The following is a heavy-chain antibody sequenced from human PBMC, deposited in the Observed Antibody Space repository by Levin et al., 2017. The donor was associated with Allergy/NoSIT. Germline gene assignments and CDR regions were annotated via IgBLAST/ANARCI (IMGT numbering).Heavy chain of an antibody. J-gene: IGHJ4*02. CDR1: GGTFSNYA. Sequence: AASVKVSCKASGGTFSNYAFSWVRQAPGQGLEWVGGIIPIFGTANYAQKFQGRVTITADESTSTAYMELSSLRSEDTAVYYCASNGYCGSDCYYYFDYWGQGTLVTVSS. CDR3: ASNGYCGSDCYYYFDY. CDR2: IIPIFGTA. V-gene: IGHV1-69*13. D-gene: IGHD2-21*02.